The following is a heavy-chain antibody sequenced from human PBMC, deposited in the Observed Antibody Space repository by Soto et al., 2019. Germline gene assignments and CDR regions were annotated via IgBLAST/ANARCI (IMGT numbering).Heavy chain of an antibody. CDR1: GYIFTNYA. J-gene: IGHJ4*02. CDR3: ARETYGDYDY. V-gene: IGHV1-3*01. D-gene: IGHD4-17*01. Sequence: QVQLVQSGAEVKKPGASVKLSCRASGYIFTNYAMHWVRQAPGQRLEWMGWINAGTAYTKYSQKFQGRVAITRDTSASTAYMEVSSLRSEDTAVYYCARETYGDYDYWGQGTLVTVSS. CDR2: INAGTAYT.